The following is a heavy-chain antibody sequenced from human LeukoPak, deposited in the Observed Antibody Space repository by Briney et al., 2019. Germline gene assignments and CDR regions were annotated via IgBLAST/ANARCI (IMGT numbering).Heavy chain of an antibody. CDR3: VQGLWYGEYDL. Sequence: GGSLRLSCAASGFTFSSYAMSWVRQAPGKGLEWVSAISGSGGSAYYADSVKDRFTISRDNPKNTVYLQMNSLRADDTAVYYCVQGLWYGEYDLWGQGTRVTVSS. CDR2: ISGSGGSA. J-gene: IGHJ6*02. V-gene: IGHV3-23*01. D-gene: IGHD3-10*01. CDR1: GFTFSSYA.